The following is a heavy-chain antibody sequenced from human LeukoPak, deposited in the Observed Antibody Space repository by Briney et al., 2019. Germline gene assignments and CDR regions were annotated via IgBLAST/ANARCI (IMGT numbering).Heavy chain of an antibody. CDR1: GFTFSSYS. D-gene: IGHD2-2*01. CDR3: ARDPQVDIVVVPAASAANWFDP. Sequence: GGSLRLSCAASGFTFSSYSMNWVRQAPGKGLEWVSSISSSSRYIYYADSVKGRFTISRDNAKNSLYLQMNSLRAEDTAVYYCARDPQVDIVVVPAASAANWFDPWGQGTLVTVSS. J-gene: IGHJ5*02. V-gene: IGHV3-21*01. CDR2: ISSSSRYI.